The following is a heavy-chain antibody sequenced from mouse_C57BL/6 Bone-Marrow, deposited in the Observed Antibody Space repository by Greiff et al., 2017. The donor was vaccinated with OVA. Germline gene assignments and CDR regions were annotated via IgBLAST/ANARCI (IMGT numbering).Heavy chain of an antibody. D-gene: IGHD3-1*01. J-gene: IGHJ3*01. V-gene: IGHV1-64*01. Sequence: QVQLQQPGAELVKPGASVKLSCKASGYTFTSYWMHWVKQRPGQGLEWIGLIHPNSGSTNYNEKFKSKATLTVDKSSSPAYMQLSSLTSEDSAVEYCARQLYWFAYWGQGTLVTVSA. CDR3: ARQLYWFAY. CDR1: GYTFTSYW. CDR2: IHPNSGST.